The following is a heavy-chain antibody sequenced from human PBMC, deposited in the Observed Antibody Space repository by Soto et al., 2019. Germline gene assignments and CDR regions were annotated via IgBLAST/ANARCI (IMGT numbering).Heavy chain of an antibody. D-gene: IGHD3-3*01. J-gene: IGHJ5*02. CDR2: ISGSGGST. Sequence: EVQLLESGGGLVQPGGSLRLSRAASGFTFSSYAMSWVRQAPGKGLEWVSAISGSGGSTWYADPVKGRFTISRDNSKNTVYLQMNSLRVDDTALYYCAKLRDYDFWSGDNWFDPWGQGTLVTVSS. CDR1: GFTFSSYA. V-gene: IGHV3-23*01. CDR3: AKLRDYDFWSGDNWFDP.